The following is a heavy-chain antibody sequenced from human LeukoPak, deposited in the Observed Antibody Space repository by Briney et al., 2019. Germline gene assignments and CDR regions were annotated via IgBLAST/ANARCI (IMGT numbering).Heavy chain of an antibody. CDR1: GFTFSSYA. CDR3: ARDDGTQLGNYYYYGMDV. CDR2: ISYDGSNK. Sequence: QPGRSLRLSCAASGFTFSSYAMHWVRQAPGKGLEWVAVISYDGSNKYYADSVKGRFTISRDNSKNTLYLQMNSLRAEDTAVYYCARDDGTQLGNYYYYGMDVWGQGTTVTASS. J-gene: IGHJ6*02. V-gene: IGHV3-30-3*01. D-gene: IGHD6-13*01.